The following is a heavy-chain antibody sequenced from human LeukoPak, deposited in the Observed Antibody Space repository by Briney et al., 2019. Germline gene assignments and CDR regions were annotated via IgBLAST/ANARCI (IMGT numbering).Heavy chain of an antibody. D-gene: IGHD5-18*01. V-gene: IGHV3-30-3*01. CDR1: GFTFSSFT. J-gene: IGHJ4*02. CDR3: ARDGGYGYGHRIDY. CDR2: ILSDGSNK. Sequence: GGSLRLSCAASGFTFSSFTIHWVRQAPGKGLEWVSLILSDGSNKYYADSVQGRFTISRDNSKNTLYLQMNSLTAEDTAVYYCARDGGYGYGHRIDYWGQGTLVTVSS.